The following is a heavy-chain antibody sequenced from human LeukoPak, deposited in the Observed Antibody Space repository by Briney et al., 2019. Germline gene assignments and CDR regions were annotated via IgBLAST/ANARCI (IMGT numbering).Heavy chain of an antibody. Sequence: GGSLRLSCAASGFIFSSYSMNWVRQAPGKGLEWVSSISTSSSYVYYADSVKGRFTISRDNANNSLYLQMNSLSAEDTAVYYCARLFTSGWYNWFDPWGQGTLVTVSS. J-gene: IGHJ5*02. CDR1: GFIFSSYS. CDR3: ARLFTSGWYNWFDP. D-gene: IGHD6-19*01. V-gene: IGHV3-21*01. CDR2: ISTSSSYV.